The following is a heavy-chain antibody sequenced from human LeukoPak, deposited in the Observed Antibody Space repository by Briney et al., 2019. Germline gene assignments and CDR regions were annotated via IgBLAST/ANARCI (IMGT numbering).Heavy chain of an antibody. Sequence: PGRSLRLSCAASGFTFDDYGMHWVRQAPGKGLEWVAGISGDSGSIGYADSVKGRFTISRDNAKNSVYLQMKSLRAEDTALYYRAKDYRPHIVVLTPNYGMDVWGQGTTVTVSS. CDR1: GFTFDDYG. V-gene: IGHV3-9*01. J-gene: IGHJ6*02. CDR2: ISGDSGSI. D-gene: IGHD2-21*02. CDR3: AKDYRPHIVVLTPNYGMDV.